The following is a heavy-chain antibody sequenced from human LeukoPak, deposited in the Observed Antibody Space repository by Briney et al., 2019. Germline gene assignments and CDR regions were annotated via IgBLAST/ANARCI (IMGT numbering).Heavy chain of an antibody. Sequence: PSETLSLTCTVSGGSISSGSYYWSWIRQPAGKGLEWIGRIYTSGSTNYNPSLKSRVTISVDTSKNQFSLKLSSVTAADTAVYYCARSYSSGWYGYWGQGTLVTVSS. CDR2: IYTSGST. D-gene: IGHD6-19*01. CDR1: GGSISSGSYY. V-gene: IGHV4-61*02. J-gene: IGHJ4*02. CDR3: ARSYSSGWYGY.